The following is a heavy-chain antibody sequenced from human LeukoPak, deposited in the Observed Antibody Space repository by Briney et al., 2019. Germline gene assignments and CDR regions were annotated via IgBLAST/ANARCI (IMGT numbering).Heavy chain of an antibody. CDR3: ARAEGYSSSWYVYYYYYMDV. Sequence: PGGSLRLSCAASGFTFSSYSMNWVRQAPGKELEWVSSISSSSSYIYYADSVKGRFTISRDNAKNSLYLQMNSLRAEDTAVYYCARAEGYSSSWYVYYYYYMDVWGKGTTVTVSS. V-gene: IGHV3-21*01. CDR1: GFTFSSYS. J-gene: IGHJ6*03. CDR2: ISSSSSYI. D-gene: IGHD6-13*01.